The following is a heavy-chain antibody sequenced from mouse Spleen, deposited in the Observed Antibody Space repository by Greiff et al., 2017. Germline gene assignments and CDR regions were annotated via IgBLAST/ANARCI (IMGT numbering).Heavy chain of an antibody. D-gene: IGHD1-1*01. V-gene: IGHV5-6*01. J-gene: IGHJ4*01. CDR1: GFTFSSYG. CDR2: ISSGGSYT. CDR3: ASLEGTYGSSYAMDY. Sequence: EVQGVESGGDLVKPGGSLKLSCAASGFTFSSYGMSWVRQTPDKRLEWVATISSGGSYTYYPDSVKGRFTISRDNAKNTLYLQMSSLKSEDTAMYYCASLEGTYGSSYAMDYWGQGTSVTVSS.